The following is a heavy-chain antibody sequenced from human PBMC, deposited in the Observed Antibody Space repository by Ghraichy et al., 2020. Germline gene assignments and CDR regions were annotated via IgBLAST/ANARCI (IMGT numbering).Heavy chain of an antibody. V-gene: IGHV3-21*05. CDR1: GFTLSSYS. CDR3: ARGSSVVRYYYYDAMDV. D-gene: IGHD4-23*01. CDR2: ITSSGRFT. J-gene: IGHJ6*02. Sequence: GGSLRLSCKASGFTLSSYSLNWVRQAPGKGPEWISYITSSGRFTSYTDSVKGRFTISRDNAKNSVYLQMSSLRDEDTAVYYCARGSSVVRYYYYDAMDVWGQGTTVTVSS.